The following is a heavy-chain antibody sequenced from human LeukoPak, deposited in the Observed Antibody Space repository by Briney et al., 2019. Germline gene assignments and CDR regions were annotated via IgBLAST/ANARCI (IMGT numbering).Heavy chain of an antibody. CDR2: ISSGSSTI. J-gene: IGHJ4*02. CDR1: GFTFNTYS. V-gene: IGHV3-48*02. Sequence: GGSLRLSCAASGFTFNTYSMNWVRQAPGKGLEWVSYISSGSSTIYYTDSLKGRFTISRDNAKNSLYLQMNSLRDEDTAVYYCTRGKVGYSSGWSAADYWGQGTLVTVSS. D-gene: IGHD6-19*01. CDR3: TRGKVGYSSGWSAADY.